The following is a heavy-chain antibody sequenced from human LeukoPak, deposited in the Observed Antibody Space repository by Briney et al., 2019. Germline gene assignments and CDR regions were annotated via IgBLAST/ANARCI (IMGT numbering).Heavy chain of an antibody. J-gene: IGHJ4*02. CDR2: ISSSGSST. D-gene: IGHD4-17*01. CDR1: GFTFNNYA. V-gene: IGHV3-23*01. Sequence: PGGSLRLSCAASGFTFNNYAMSWVRQAPGKGLECVSAISSSGSSTYYADSVKGRFTISRDNSKNTLYLEMDSLRAEDTVAYYCARGAYGDYDYWGQGTLVTVSS. CDR3: ARGAYGDYDY.